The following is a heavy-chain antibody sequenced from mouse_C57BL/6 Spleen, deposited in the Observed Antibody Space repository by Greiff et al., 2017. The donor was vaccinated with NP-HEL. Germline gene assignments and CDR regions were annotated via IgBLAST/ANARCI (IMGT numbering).Heavy chain of an antibody. J-gene: IGHJ1*03. CDR3: ARGEGTTVGTYFDV. Sequence: QVQLQQPGAELVMPGASVKLSCKASGYTFTSYWMHWVKQRPGQGLEWIGEIDPSDSYTNYNQKFKGKSTLTVDKSSSTAYMQLSSLTSEDSAVYYCARGEGTTVGTYFDVWGTGTTVTVSS. CDR2: IDPSDSYT. D-gene: IGHD1-1*01. CDR1: GYTFTSYW. V-gene: IGHV1-69*01.